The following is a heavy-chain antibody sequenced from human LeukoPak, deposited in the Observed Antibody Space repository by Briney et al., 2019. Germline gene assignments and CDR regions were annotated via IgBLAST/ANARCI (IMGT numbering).Heavy chain of an antibody. CDR1: GYTFTGYY. V-gene: IGHV1-2*02. J-gene: IGHJ4*02. CDR2: INPNSGGT. Sequence: ASVKVSCKASGYTFTGYYMHWVRQAPRQGLEWLGWINPNSGGTNYAQKFQGRVTMTRDTSISTAYMELSRLRSDDTAVYYCARVLRPTIQTFDYWGQGTLVTVSS. D-gene: IGHD1-26*01. CDR3: ARVLRPTIQTFDY.